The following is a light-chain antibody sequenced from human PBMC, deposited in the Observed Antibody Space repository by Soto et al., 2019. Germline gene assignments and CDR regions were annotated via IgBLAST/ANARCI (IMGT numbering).Light chain of an antibody. CDR3: CSYADSNTWV. Sequence: QSVLTQPASVSGSPGQSITISCTGTSSDVGSYNLVSWYQQHPGKAPRLMIYEGSKRPSGVSNRFSGSKSGNTASLTVSGLQAEDEADYCCCSYADSNTWVFGGGTKLTVL. CDR2: EGS. CDR1: SSDVGSYNL. J-gene: IGLJ3*02. V-gene: IGLV2-23*01.